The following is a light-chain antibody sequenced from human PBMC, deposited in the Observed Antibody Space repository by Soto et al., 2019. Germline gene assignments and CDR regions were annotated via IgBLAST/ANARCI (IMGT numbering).Light chain of an antibody. CDR2: HAS. CDR1: QSVRSY. J-gene: IGKJ1*01. CDR3: QQRSNWPWT. V-gene: IGKV3-11*01. Sequence: EIVLTQSPATLSLSPGERATLSCRASQSVRSYLAWYQQKPGQAPRLLIYHASNRATGIPARFSGSGSGTDFTLTISSLEPEDFAVYYCQQRSNWPWTFGQGTKVEIK.